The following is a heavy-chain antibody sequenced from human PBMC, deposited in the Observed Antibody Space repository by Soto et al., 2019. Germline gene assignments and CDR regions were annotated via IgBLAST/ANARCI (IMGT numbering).Heavy chain of an antibody. D-gene: IGHD3-22*01. CDR1: AVTFSTCS. V-gene: IGHV3-48*01. CDR3: ARDSDDSSGYYLLGVYYFDY. Sequence: RLYYAASAVTFSTCSRNGVRQASGKGLEWVSYISSSSSTIYYADSVKGRFTISRDNAKNSLYLQMNSLRAEYTSVYYCARDSDDSSGYYLLGVYYFDYWGQGT. J-gene: IGHJ4*02. CDR2: ISSSSSTI.